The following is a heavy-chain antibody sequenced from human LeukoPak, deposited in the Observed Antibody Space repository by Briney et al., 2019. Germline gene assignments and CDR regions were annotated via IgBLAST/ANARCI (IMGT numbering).Heavy chain of an antibody. V-gene: IGHV4-59*01. CDR3: ARSGGYVLYFDY. CDR1: GGSISSYY. Sequence: SETLSLTCTVSGGSISSYYWSRIRQPPGKGLEWIGYISYSGSTNYNPSLKSRVSISVDASKSQFSLKLSSVTAADTAVYYCARSGGYVLYFDYWGQGALVTVSS. D-gene: IGHD5-12*01. CDR2: ISYSGST. J-gene: IGHJ4*02.